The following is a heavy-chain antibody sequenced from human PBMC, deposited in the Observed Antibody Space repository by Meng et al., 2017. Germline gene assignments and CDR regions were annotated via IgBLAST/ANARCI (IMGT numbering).Heavy chain of an antibody. Sequence: RLVGAGGAVVQPGWSLRLSCAASGFTFSSYAMHWVRQAPGKGLEWVAVISYDGSNKYYADSVKGRFTISRDNSKNTLCLQMNSLRAEDTAVYYCATMIVVNYWGQGTLVTVSS. J-gene: IGHJ4*02. D-gene: IGHD3-22*01. CDR3: ATMIVVNY. CDR2: ISYDGSNK. CDR1: GFTFSSYA. V-gene: IGHV3-30*01.